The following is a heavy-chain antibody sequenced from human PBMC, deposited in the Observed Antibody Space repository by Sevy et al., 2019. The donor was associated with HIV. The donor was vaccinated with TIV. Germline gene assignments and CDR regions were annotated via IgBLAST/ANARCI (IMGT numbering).Heavy chain of an antibody. Sequence: SETLSLTCTVSGGSISSSSYYWGWIRQPPGKGLEWIGSIYYSGSTYYNPSLKSRVTISVDTSKNQFSLKLSSVTAADTAVYYCARHGGYYDFWSGYYSFDYWGQGTLVTVSS. V-gene: IGHV4-39*01. CDR1: GGSISSSSYY. J-gene: IGHJ4*02. CDR2: IYYSGST. D-gene: IGHD3-3*01. CDR3: ARHGGYYDFWSGYYSFDY.